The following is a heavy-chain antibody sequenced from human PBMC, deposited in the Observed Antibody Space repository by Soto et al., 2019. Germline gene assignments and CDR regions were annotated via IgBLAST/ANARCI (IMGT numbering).Heavy chain of an antibody. D-gene: IGHD1-26*01. V-gene: IGHV1-69*01. Sequence: QVQLVQSGAEVKKPGSSGKVSCKASGDAFTNSIFDWVRQAPGQGLEWMGGIIPMFGTPKYAQTFQDRVTISADVSTGTAYLELTSLRFDDTAVYYCARGRDQPPVGLYFDSWGEGTRVTVSS. CDR1: GDAFTNSI. CDR3: ARGRDQPPVGLYFDS. J-gene: IGHJ4*02. CDR2: IIPMFGTP.